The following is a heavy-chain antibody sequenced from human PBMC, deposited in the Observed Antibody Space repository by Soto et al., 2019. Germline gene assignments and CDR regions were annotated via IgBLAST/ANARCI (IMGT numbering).Heavy chain of an antibody. D-gene: IGHD3-3*01. CDR3: ARAKEGDFWSGYDY. CDR2: INHSGST. J-gene: IGHJ4*02. Sequence: SETLSLTCAVYGGSFSGYYWSWIRQPPGKGLEWIGEINHSGSTNYNPSLKSRVTISVDTSKNQFSLKLSSGTAADTAVYYCARAKEGDFWSGYDYWGQGTLVTVSS. V-gene: IGHV4-34*01. CDR1: GGSFSGYY.